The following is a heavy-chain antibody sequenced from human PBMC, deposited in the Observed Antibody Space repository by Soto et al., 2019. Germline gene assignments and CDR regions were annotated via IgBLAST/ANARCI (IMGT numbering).Heavy chain of an antibody. CDR1: GFSLSTNGVG. V-gene: IGHV2-5*02. Sequence: QITLKESGPALVKPTQTLTLTCTFSGFSLSTNGVGVGWIRQPPGKALEWVALIYWDDDKRYSPSLGSRLTITKDTSKNQVVLTMTNMDPVDTATYYCAHSSRLPNYYFYMDVWGKGTTVTVSS. CDR2: IYWDDDK. J-gene: IGHJ6*03. CDR3: AHSSRLPNYYFYMDV. D-gene: IGHD4-17*01.